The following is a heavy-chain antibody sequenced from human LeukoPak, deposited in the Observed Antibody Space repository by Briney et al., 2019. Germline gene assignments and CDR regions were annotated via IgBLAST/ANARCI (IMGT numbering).Heavy chain of an antibody. CDR1: GFTFSNAW. D-gene: IGHD4-17*01. J-gene: IGHJ4*02. CDR2: IKSKTDGGTT. CDR3: TTGRKGPTVTTYDY. Sequence: PGGSLRLSCAASGFTFSNAWMSWVRQAPGKGLEWVGRIKSKTDGGTTDYAAPVKGRFTISRDDSKNTLYLQMNGLKTEDTAVYYCTTGRKGPTVTTYDYWGQGTLVTVSS. V-gene: IGHV3-15*01.